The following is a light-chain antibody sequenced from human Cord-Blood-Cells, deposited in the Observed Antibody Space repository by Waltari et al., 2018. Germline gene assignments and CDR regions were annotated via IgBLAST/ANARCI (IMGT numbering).Light chain of an antibody. J-gene: IGLJ3*02. CDR2: EDN. V-gene: IGLV6-57*03. CDR3: QSYDSSNWV. Sequence: NFMLTQPHSVSESPGKTVTISCTRSSGSIASNYVQWYQQRPGSAPTTVIYEDNQRPSVVPERCSGSINSSSNPASLTISGLKTEDEADYYCQSYDSSNWVFGGGTKLTVL. CDR1: SGSIASNY.